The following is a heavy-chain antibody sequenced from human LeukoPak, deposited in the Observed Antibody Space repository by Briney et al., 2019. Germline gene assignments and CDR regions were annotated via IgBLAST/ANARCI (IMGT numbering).Heavy chain of an antibody. CDR1: GFTFSSYS. CDR3: ARGDPDYYDSSGYSTYFDY. J-gene: IGHJ4*02. CDR2: ISSSSSYI. V-gene: IGHV3-21*01. Sequence: GGSLRLSCAASGFTFSSYSMTWVRQAPGKGLEWVSSISSSSSYIYYADSVKGRFTISRDNAKNSLYLQMNSLRAEDTAVYYCARGDPDYYDSSGYSTYFDYWGQGTLVTVSS. D-gene: IGHD3-22*01.